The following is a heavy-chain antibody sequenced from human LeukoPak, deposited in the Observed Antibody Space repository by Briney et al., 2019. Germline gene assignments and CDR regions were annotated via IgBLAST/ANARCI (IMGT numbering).Heavy chain of an antibody. Sequence: GASVTVSCTASGGTFSSYAISWVRLAPGQGLEWMGGIIPIFGTANYAQKFQGRVTITADESTSTAYMELSSLRSEDTAVYYCARARKKYSSGWYLYYWGQGTLVTVSS. CDR1: GGTFSSYA. CDR2: IIPIFGTA. CDR3: ARARKKYSSGWYLYY. D-gene: IGHD6-19*01. V-gene: IGHV1-69*13. J-gene: IGHJ4*02.